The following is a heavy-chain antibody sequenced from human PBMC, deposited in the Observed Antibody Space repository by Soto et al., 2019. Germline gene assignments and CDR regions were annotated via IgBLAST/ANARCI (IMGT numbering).Heavy chain of an antibody. CDR1: GGSVSSGSYY. CDR2: IYYSGST. CDR3: ARAQGDLEYAGNYWIAKWFDP. Sequence: PSETLSLTCTVSGGSVSSGSYYWSWIRQPPGKGLEWIGYIYYSGSTNYNPSLKSRVTISEDTSKNQFSLKLSSVTAADTAVYYCARAQGDLEYAGNYWIAKWFDPWGQGTLVTVSS. V-gene: IGHV4-61*01. J-gene: IGHJ5*02. D-gene: IGHD4-4*01.